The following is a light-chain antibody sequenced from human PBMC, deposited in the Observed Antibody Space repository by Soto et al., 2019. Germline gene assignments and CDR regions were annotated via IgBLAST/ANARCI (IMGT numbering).Light chain of an antibody. J-gene: IGKJ4*01. Sequence: EIVMTQSPATLSVSPGERATLSCRASQSVSSNLAWYQQKPGQAPRLLIYGASTRATGIPARFSGSGSGTEFTLTISRLQSEDFAVYYCPQYNNWPFTFGGGTKVDIK. V-gene: IGKV3-15*01. CDR3: PQYNNWPFT. CDR1: QSVSSN. CDR2: GAS.